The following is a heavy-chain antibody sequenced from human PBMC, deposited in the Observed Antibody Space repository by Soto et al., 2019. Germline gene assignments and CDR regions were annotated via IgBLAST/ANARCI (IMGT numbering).Heavy chain of an antibody. CDR3: AKGQPQFCTTNNCYICDY. CDR2: ISYDGNDK. CDR1: GFPFTDYD. Sequence: QVQLVESGGGVVQPGRSLRLSCAASGFPFTDYDIHWVRQAPGKGLEWVALISYDGNDKYYAVSVRGRFTISRDNSKNTVYQQINSLRVEDTAVYYCAKGQPQFCTTNNCYICDYWGQGTLVTVSS. J-gene: IGHJ4*02. V-gene: IGHV3-30*18. D-gene: IGHD2-2*02.